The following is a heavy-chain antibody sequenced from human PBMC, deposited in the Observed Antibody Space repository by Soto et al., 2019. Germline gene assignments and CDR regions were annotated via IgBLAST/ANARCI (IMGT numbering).Heavy chain of an antibody. D-gene: IGHD5-12*01. Sequence: GESLKIACEGSGYNFNTYWIGWVRQMPGKGLEWMALIYPGDSDTRYSPSFEGQVTLSVDRSISTAYLQWSSLKASDTAIYYCATSTVSYVDIVSSTTRGYFDHWGQGTLVTVSS. CDR2: IYPGDSDT. V-gene: IGHV5-51*01. J-gene: IGHJ4*02. CDR1: GYNFNTYW. CDR3: ATSTVSYVDIVSSTTRGYFDH.